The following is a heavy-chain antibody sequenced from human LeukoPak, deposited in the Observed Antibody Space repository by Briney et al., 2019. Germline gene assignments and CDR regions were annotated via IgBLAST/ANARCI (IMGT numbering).Heavy chain of an antibody. J-gene: IGHJ4*02. CDR2: INPNSGGT. V-gene: IGHV1-2*02. Sequence: ASVKVSCKASGYTFTGYYMHWVRQAPGQGLEWMGWINPNSGGTNYAQKFQGRVTMTRDTSISTACMELSRLRSDDTAVYYCARFTSSTWGIDYWGQGTLVTVSS. D-gene: IGHD6-13*01. CDR3: ARFTSSTWGIDY. CDR1: GYTFTGYY.